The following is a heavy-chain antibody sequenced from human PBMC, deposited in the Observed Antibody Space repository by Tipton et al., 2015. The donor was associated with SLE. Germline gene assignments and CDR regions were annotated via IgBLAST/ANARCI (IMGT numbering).Heavy chain of an antibody. V-gene: IGHV4-59*01. J-gene: IGHJ3*02. CDR3: ARGGGFDAFDI. D-gene: IGHD2-15*01. CDR1: GGFITTYY. CDR2: IYYSGNT. Sequence: TLSLTCTVSGGFITTYYWSWIRQPPGKGLEWIGYIYYSGNTNYNPSLKSRVTISLDTSKNQFSLKLSSVTAADTAVYYCARGGGFDAFDIWGQGTMVTVSS.